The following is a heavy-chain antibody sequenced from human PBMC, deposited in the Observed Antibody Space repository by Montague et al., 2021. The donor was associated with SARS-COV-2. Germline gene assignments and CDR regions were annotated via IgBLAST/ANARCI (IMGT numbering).Heavy chain of an antibody. Sequence: SETLSLTCAVYGGSFSGYYWSWIRQPPGKGLEWIGEINHSGSTNYNPSLKSRVTISVDTSKNQFSLKLSSVTAADTAVYYCARGRRILLWFGELLSGGDYYGVDVWGQGTTVTASS. CDR3: ARGRRILLWFGELLSGGDYYGVDV. J-gene: IGHJ6*02. D-gene: IGHD3-10*01. CDR2: INHSGST. CDR1: GGSFSGYY. V-gene: IGHV4-34*01.